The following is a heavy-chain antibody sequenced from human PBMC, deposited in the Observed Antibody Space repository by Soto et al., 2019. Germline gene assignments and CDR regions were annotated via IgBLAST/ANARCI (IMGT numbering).Heavy chain of an antibody. D-gene: IGHD3-10*01. CDR3: AKPIGSGSYLYYFDY. V-gene: IGHV3-30*18. Sequence: QVQLVESGGGVVQPGRSLRLSCAASGFTFSSYGMHWVRQAPGKGLEWVAVISYDGSNKYYADSVRGRFTISRDNSKNTLYLQMNSLRVDDAAVYYCAKPIGSGSYLYYFDYWGQGTQVTVSS. J-gene: IGHJ4*02. CDR2: ISYDGSNK. CDR1: GFTFSSYG.